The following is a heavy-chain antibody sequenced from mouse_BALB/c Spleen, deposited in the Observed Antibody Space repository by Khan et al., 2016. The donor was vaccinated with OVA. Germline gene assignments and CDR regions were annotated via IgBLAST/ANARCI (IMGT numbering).Heavy chain of an antibody. Sequence: QVHVKQSGAELVKPGASVRLSCKASGYTFTSYYLYWVKQRPGQGLEWIGDINPSSGGTNFNEKFKSKATLTVDKSSSTAYIQLNSLTSEDSAVYYCTRSGDGSFAYWGQGTLVTVSA. D-gene: IGHD2-3*01. J-gene: IGHJ3*01. CDR2: INPSSGGT. CDR1: GYTFTSYY. V-gene: IGHV1S81*02. CDR3: TRSGDGSFAY.